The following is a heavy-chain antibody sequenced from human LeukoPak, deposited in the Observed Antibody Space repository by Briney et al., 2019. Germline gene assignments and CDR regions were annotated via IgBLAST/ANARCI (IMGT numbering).Heavy chain of an antibody. J-gene: IGHJ4*02. Sequence: SXTLSLTCTVSGGSISSYYWSWIRQPAGKGLEWIGRIYTSGSTNYNPSLKSRVTMSVDTSKNQFSLKLSSVTAADTAVYYCARTTTPYYYDSSGYYYDYWGQGTLVTVSS. CDR2: IYTSGST. CDR3: ARTTTPYYYDSSGYYYDY. D-gene: IGHD3-22*01. V-gene: IGHV4-4*07. CDR1: GGSISSYY.